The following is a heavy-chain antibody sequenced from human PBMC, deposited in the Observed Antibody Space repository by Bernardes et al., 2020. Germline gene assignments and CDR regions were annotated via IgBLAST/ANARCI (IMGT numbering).Heavy chain of an antibody. CDR1: GFSLSTSGLI. V-gene: IGHV2-5*02. Sequence: SGPTLVKLTQTLTLTCTFSGFSLSTSGLIVGWIRQPPGKALEWLALIYWDDDKRYSPSLKSRLTITKDTSKNQVVLTLTDMDPVDTATYYCAHYSNYGYYFDYWGQGTLVTVSS. CDR3: AHYSNYGYYFDY. D-gene: IGHD4-4*01. J-gene: IGHJ4*02. CDR2: IYWDDDK.